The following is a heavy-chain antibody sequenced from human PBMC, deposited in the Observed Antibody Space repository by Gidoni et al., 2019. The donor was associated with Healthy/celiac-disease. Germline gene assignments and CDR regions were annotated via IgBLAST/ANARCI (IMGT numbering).Heavy chain of an antibody. Sequence: QGQLGESGGGVVQPGRSLRRSGAASGVTLSSYAMHWVRQAPGKGLKWVAVISYDGSNKYSADSVKGRFTISRDNSKNTLYLQMNSLRAEDTAVYYCASVLVGATYFDYWGQGTLVTVSS. CDR1: GVTLSSYA. J-gene: IGHJ4*02. V-gene: IGHV3-30*04. CDR2: ISYDGSNK. CDR3: ASVLVGATYFDY. D-gene: IGHD1-26*01.